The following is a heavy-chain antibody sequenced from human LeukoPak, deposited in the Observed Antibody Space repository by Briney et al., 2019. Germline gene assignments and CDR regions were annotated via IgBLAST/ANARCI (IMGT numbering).Heavy chain of an antibody. J-gene: IGHJ4*02. CDR2: INPNSDDT. Sequence: ASVKVSCKASGYTFIHHYIHWVRQAPGQGLEWMGWINPNSDDTNYALKFQGRVTMTRDTSISTVYMELTRLRSDDTAVYYCVRIYRGPDYWGQGTLVTVSS. D-gene: IGHD3-10*01. V-gene: IGHV1-2*02. CDR1: GYTFIHHY. CDR3: VRIYRGPDY.